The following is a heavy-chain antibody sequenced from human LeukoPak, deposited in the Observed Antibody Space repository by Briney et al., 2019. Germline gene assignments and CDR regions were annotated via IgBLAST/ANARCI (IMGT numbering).Heavy chain of an antibody. Sequence: GGSLRLSCAASGFTFSSYWMSWVRQAPGKGLEWVANIKQDGSEKYYVDSVKGRFTISRGNAKNSLYLQMNSLRAEDTAVYYCASLYYDFWSAYYFDYWGQGTLVTVSS. V-gene: IGHV3-7*01. CDR2: IKQDGSEK. J-gene: IGHJ4*02. CDR3: ASLYYDFWSAYYFDY. D-gene: IGHD3-3*01. CDR1: GFTFSSYW.